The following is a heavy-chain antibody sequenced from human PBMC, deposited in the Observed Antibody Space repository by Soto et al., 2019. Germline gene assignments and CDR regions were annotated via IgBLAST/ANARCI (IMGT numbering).Heavy chain of an antibody. CDR2: ISAYNDNT. J-gene: IGHJ5*02. Sequence: QVQLVQSGAEVKKPGASVKVSCKASGYTFTSYGISWVRQAPGQGLEWMGWISAYNDNTNYAQKLQGRVTMTTDTSTSTAYMELRSLRSDDTAVYYCARAPGYNWNYSPPEPDPWGQGTLVTVSS. CDR1: GYTFTSYG. V-gene: IGHV1-18*01. CDR3: ARAPGYNWNYSPPEPDP. D-gene: IGHD1-7*01.